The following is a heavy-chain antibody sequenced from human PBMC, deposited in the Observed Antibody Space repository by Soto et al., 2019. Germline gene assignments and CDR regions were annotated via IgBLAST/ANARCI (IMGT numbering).Heavy chain of an antibody. V-gene: IGHV4-61*01. D-gene: IGHD6-19*01. Sequence: QVQLQESGPGLVKPSETLSLTCTVSGGSVSSGSYYWGWIRQPPGKGLEWIGYIYHSGSTNYNPSLKSRVIISVDTSKDQFSLSLTSVTAADTAVYYCASLSAAWFDPWGQGTLVTVAS. CDR3: ASLSAAWFDP. J-gene: IGHJ5*02. CDR2: IYHSGST. CDR1: GGSVSSGSYY.